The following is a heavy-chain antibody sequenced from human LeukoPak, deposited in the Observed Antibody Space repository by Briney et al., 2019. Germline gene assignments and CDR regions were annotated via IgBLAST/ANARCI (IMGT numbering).Heavy chain of an antibody. D-gene: IGHD2-2*01. CDR2: INPNSGGT. V-gene: IGHV1-2*02. J-gene: IGHJ6*02. CDR3: ARVPAAIYYYYYGMDV. CDR1: GYTFTGYY. Sequence: ASVKVSCKASGYTFTGYYMHWVRHAPAQGLEWMGWINPNSGGTNYAQKFQGRVTMTRDTSISTAYMELSRLRSDDTAVYYCARVPAAIYYYYYGMDVWGQGTTVTVSS.